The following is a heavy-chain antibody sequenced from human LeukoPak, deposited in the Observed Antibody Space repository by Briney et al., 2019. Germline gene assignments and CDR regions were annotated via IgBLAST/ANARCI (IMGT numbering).Heavy chain of an antibody. Sequence: GGSLRLSCAASGFTFSSYWMSWVRQAPGKGLEWVANIKQDVSEKYYVDSVKGRFTISRDNAKNSLYLQMNSLRAEDTAVYYCARDYDILTEGDYYYYYMDVWGKGTTVTVSS. D-gene: IGHD3-9*01. J-gene: IGHJ6*03. V-gene: IGHV3-7*01. CDR2: IKQDVSEK. CDR3: ARDYDILTEGDYYYYYMDV. CDR1: GFTFSSYW.